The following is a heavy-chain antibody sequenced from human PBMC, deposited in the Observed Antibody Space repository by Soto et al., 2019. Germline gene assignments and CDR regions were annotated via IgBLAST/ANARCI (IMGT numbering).Heavy chain of an antibody. CDR1: GGSISSYY. CDR2: IYYSGST. Sequence: QVQLQESGPGLVKPSETLSLTCTVSGGSISSYYWSWIRQPPGKGLEWIGYIYYSGSTNYNPSLKSRVTISVDTSKNQFSLKLSSVTAADTAVYYCARHSTVAGTFVFDYWGQGTLVTVSS. J-gene: IGHJ4*02. V-gene: IGHV4-59*08. CDR3: ARHSTVAGTFVFDY. D-gene: IGHD6-19*01.